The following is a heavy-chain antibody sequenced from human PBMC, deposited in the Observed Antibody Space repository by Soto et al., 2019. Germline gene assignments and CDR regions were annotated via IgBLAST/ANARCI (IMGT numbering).Heavy chain of an antibody. CDR2: IYYDGSRG. Sequence: QMQLVESGGGVVQPGRSLRLSCAASGFTFSAYTMHWVRQAPGKGLEWVAVIYYDGSRGRYADPVKGRFTISRDNSKSTLYLQMNSLRPEDTAVYYCARDGYSWRSDGFAIWGQGTMVTVSS. V-gene: IGHV3-30*14. CDR3: ARDGYSWRSDGFAI. CDR1: GFTFSAYT. D-gene: IGHD1-26*01. J-gene: IGHJ3*02.